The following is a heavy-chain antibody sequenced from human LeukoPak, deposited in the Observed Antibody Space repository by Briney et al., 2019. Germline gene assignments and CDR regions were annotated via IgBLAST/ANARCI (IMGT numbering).Heavy chain of an antibody. J-gene: IGHJ4*02. CDR3: AKNLPPARGYSYGPFDY. D-gene: IGHD5-18*01. CDR1: GFTVSSNY. CDR2: IYSGGST. V-gene: IGHV3-66*01. Sequence: GGSLRLSCAASGFTVSSNYMSWVRQAPGKGLEWVSVIYSGGSTYYADSVKGRFTISRDNPKNTLYLQMNSLRAEDTAVYYCAKNLPPARGYSYGPFDYWGQGTLVTVSS.